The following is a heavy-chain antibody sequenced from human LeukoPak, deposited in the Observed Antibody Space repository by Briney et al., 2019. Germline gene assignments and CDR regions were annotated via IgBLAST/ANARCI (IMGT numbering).Heavy chain of an antibody. CDR3: AKGYCSSTSCGGAEYFQH. D-gene: IGHD2-2*01. CDR1: GFTFSSYW. CDR2: ISGSGGST. Sequence: PGGSLRLSCAASGFTFSSYWMSWVRQAPGKGLEWVSAISGSGGSTYYADSVKGRFTISRDNSKNTLYLQMNSLRAEDTAVYYCAKGYCSSTSCGGAEYFQHWGQGTLVSVSS. V-gene: IGHV3-23*01. J-gene: IGHJ1*01.